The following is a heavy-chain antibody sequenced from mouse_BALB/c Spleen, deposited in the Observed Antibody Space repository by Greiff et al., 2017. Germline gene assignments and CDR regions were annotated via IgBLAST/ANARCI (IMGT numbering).Heavy chain of an antibody. Sequence: EVKLQESGPELVKPGASVTMSCKASGYTFTSYVMHWVKQKPGQGLEWIGYINPYNDGTKYNEKFKGKATLTSDKSSSTAYMELSSLTSEDSAVYYCARVPYYGYPYYYAMDYWGQGTSVTVSS. CDR3: ARVPYYGYPYYYAMDY. CDR1: GYTFTSYV. D-gene: IGHD2-9*01. J-gene: IGHJ4*01. V-gene: IGHV1-14*01. CDR2: INPYNDGT.